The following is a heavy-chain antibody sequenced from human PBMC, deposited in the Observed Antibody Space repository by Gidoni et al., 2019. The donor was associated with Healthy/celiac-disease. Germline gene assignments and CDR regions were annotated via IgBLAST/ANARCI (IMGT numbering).Heavy chain of an antibody. V-gene: IGHV3-23*01. CDR1: GFIVISYA. D-gene: IGHD6-19*01. Sequence: EVQLLESGGGCVQPGGSLILYCSASGFIVISYAMSWVRQAPGKGLEWVSAISGSGGSTYYADSVKGRFTISRDNSKNTLYLQMNSLRAEDTAVYYCARTGYSSGWYCDYWGQGTLVTVSS. J-gene: IGHJ4*02. CDR2: ISGSGGST. CDR3: ARTGYSSGWYCDY.